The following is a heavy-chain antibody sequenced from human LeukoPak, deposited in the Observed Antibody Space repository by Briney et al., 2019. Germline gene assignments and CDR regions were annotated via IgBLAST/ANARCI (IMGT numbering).Heavy chain of an antibody. CDR2: IYYTGSA. Sequence: PSETLSLTCTVSGGSVSSDIYYWSWIRQPPGKGLEWFGYIYYTGSANYNPSLKSRVTIAVDTSKNQFSLKLSSVTAADTAVYYCARFTSISKGGYFQNWGQGTLVTVSS. CDR3: ARFTSISKGGYFQN. V-gene: IGHV4-61*01. D-gene: IGHD1-26*01. J-gene: IGHJ1*01. CDR1: GGSVSSDIYY.